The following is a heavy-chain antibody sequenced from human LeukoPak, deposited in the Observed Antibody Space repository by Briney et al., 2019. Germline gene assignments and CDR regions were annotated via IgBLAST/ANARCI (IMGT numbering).Heavy chain of an antibody. V-gene: IGHV1-2*02. CDR2: INPNSGGT. CDR1: AYTFTDYY. D-gene: IGHD5-12*01. CDR3: ARIGYEHYFDY. J-gene: IGHJ4*02. Sequence: ASVKVSCDASAYTFTDYYLHWVRQAPGKGLEWMGWINPNSGGTNSAQTFQGRVTMTRDTSITTAYLDLSRLRSDDTAVYYCARIGYEHYFDYWGQGTLVTVSS.